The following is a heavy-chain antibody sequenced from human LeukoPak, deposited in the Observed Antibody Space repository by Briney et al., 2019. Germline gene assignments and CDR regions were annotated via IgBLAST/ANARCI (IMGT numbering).Heavy chain of an antibody. CDR1: GGSISSGGYY. CDR3: ARRRFNGYSYGPAPYYFDY. J-gene: IGHJ4*02. CDR2: IYHSGST. D-gene: IGHD5-18*01. Sequence: SETLSLTCTVSGGSISSGGYYWSWIRQPPGKGLEWIGYIYHSGSTYYNPSLKSRVTISVDRSKNQFSLKLSSVTAADTAVYYCARRRFNGYSYGPAPYYFDYWGQGTLVTVSS. V-gene: IGHV4-30-2*01.